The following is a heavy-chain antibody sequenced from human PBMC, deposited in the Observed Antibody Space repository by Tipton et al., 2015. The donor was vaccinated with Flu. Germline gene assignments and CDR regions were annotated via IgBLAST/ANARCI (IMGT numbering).Heavy chain of an antibody. CDR2: ISWNSGSI. D-gene: IGHD6-13*01. CDR3: VRAVGGAAAL. Sequence: SLRLSCAASGFTFDDYAMHWVRQAPGKGLEWVSGISWNSGSIGYADSVKGRFTISRDNAKNSLYLQMNSLRAEDTALYYCVRAVGGAAALWGQGTMVTVSS. J-gene: IGHJ3*01. V-gene: IGHV3-9*01. CDR1: GFTFDDYA.